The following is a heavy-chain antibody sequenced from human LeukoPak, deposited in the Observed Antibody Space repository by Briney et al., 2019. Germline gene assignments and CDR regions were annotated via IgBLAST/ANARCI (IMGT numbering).Heavy chain of an antibody. V-gene: IGHV3-15*01. CDR2: IKSKNVGETT. J-gene: IGHJ5*02. CDR1: GFTFNNAW. Sequence: GGSLRLSCAASGFTFNNAWMHWVGQAAWKGLEWVFRIKSKNVGETTDYAAPVKGRFTISRDDSKNTVYLQMNSLKIEDTAVYYCTSHAAFDPWGQGTLVTVSS. CDR3: TSHAAFDP.